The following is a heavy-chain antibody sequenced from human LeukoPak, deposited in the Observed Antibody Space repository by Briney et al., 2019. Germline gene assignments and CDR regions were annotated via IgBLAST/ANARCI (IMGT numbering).Heavy chain of an antibody. CDR1: GYTFTGYY. CDR3: ARDHEWEPAGFDY. J-gene: IGHJ4*02. CDR2: INPNSGGT. D-gene: IGHD1-26*01. V-gene: IGHV1-2*02. Sequence: GASVKVPCKASGYTFTGYYMHWVRQAPGQGLEWMGWINPNSGGTNYAQKFQGRVTMTRDTSISTAYMELSRLRSDDTAVYYCARDHEWEPAGFDYWGQGTLVTVSS.